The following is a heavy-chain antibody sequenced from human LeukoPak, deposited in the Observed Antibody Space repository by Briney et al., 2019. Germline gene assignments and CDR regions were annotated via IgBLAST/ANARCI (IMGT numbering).Heavy chain of an antibody. V-gene: IGHV3-43*02. D-gene: IGHD2-2*01. CDR3: AKGKVVPAATVFDH. CDR1: GFTFDDYA. Sequence: PGGSLRLSCAASGFTFDDYAMHWVRQAPGKGLEWVSFISGDGGSTYYADSVKGRFTISRDNSKNSLYLQMNSLRTEDTALYCCAKGKVVPAATVFDHWGQGTLVTVSS. CDR2: ISGDGGST. J-gene: IGHJ4*02.